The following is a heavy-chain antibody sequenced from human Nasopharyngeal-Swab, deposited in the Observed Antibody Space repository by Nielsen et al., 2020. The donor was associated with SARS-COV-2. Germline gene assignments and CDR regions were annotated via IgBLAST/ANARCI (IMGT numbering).Heavy chain of an antibody. D-gene: IGHD2-15*01. Sequence: SVKVSCKASVGTFSSYAISWVRQAPGQGLEWMGGIIPIFGTANYAQKFQGRVTITADESTSTAYMELSSLRSEDTAVYYCARESVVVAAYNAFDIWGQGTMVTVSS. CDR3: ARESVVVAAYNAFDI. CDR2: IIPIFGTA. J-gene: IGHJ3*02. V-gene: IGHV1-69*13. CDR1: VGTFSSYA.